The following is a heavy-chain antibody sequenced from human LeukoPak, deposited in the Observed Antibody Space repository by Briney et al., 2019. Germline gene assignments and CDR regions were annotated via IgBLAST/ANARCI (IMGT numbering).Heavy chain of an antibody. Sequence: ASVKVSCKASGYTFTGYYMHWVRQAPGQGLEWMGWINPNSGGTNYVQKFQGRVTMTRDTSISTAYMELSRLRSDDTAVYYCAREDDNHGWFDPWGQGTLVTVSS. CDR2: INPNSGGT. D-gene: IGHD1-14*01. CDR1: GYTFTGYY. CDR3: AREDDNHGWFDP. V-gene: IGHV1-2*02. J-gene: IGHJ5*02.